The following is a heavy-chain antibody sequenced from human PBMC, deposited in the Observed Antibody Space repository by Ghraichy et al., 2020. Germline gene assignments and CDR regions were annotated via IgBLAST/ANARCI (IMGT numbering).Heavy chain of an antibody. Sequence: SETLSLTCTVSGGSIKNYYWSWIRQPPGKGLEWIGYVYYSGSTNYNPSLKSRVTISVDTSKKQFSLRLRSVTAADTAVYYCARGDLESYTNYAGMLGYYFYGMDVGGQGTTVTVSS. CDR1: GGSIKNYY. V-gene: IGHV4-59*01. D-gene: IGHD1-7*01. CDR3: ARGDLESYTNYAGMLGYYFYGMDV. J-gene: IGHJ6*02. CDR2: VYYSGST.